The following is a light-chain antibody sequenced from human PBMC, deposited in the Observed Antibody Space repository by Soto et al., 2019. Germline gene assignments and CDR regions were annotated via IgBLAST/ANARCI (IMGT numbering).Light chain of an antibody. CDR3: QHYYKWPWT. Sequence: EVVLTQSPGTLSLSPGERATLSCRTSQTVSSSFLAWYQQTPGQAPRLLIYDASIRATDIPVRFSGSGSGTEFTLTISSLQSEDFVVYYCQHYYKWPWTFGQGTKVDIK. J-gene: IGKJ1*01. CDR1: QTVSSSF. V-gene: IGKV3-20*01. CDR2: DAS.